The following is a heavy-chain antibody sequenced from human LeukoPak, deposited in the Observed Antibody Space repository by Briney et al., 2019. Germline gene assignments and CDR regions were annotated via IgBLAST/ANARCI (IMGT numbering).Heavy chain of an antibody. CDR3: AKKGGSYSFDY. CDR1: GFTFSSYA. J-gene: IGHJ4*02. V-gene: IGHV3-23*01. CDR2: IGGSGGST. Sequence: RGGSLRLFCAASGFTFSSYAMSWVRRAPGKGREWVSVIGGSGGSTYYADSVKGRFTTSRTNAKTTLYLQMNSLRAEDTAVYYCAKKGGSYSFDYWGQGTLVTVSS. D-gene: IGHD1-26*01.